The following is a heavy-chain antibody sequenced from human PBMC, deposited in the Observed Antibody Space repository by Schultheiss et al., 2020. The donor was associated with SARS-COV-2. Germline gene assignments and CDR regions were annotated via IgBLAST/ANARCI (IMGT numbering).Heavy chain of an antibody. V-gene: IGHV4-61*01. CDR2: IYYSGST. Sequence: SETLSLTCTVSGGSISSGSYYWSWIRQPPGKGLEWIGYIYYSGSTNYNPSLKSRVTISVDTSKNQFSLKLSSVTAADTAVYYCARRGAYCGGDCFDIWGQGTMVTVAS. D-gene: IGHD2-21*02. CDR3: ARRGAYCGGDCFDI. CDR1: GGSISSGSYY. J-gene: IGHJ3*02.